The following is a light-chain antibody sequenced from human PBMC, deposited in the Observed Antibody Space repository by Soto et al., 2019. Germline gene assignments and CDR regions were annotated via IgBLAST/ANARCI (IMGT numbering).Light chain of an antibody. CDR2: LGS. CDR1: QSLLHRNGYNY. Sequence: EILMTQSPLSLPVTPGEPASISCRSSQSLLHRNGYNYLDWYLQKPGQSPQLLIYLGSNRASGVPDRFSGSGSGTDFTLKISRVEAEDVGVYYCMQALQTLWTFGQGTKVEIK. CDR3: MQALQTLWT. V-gene: IGKV2-28*01. J-gene: IGKJ1*01.